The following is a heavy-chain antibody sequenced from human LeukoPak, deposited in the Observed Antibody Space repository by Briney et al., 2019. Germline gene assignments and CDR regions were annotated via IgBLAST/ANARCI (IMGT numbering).Heavy chain of an antibody. J-gene: IGHJ5*02. Sequence: PSETLSLTCTVPGGSISSYYWSWIRQPPGKGLEWIGYIYYSGSTNYNPSLKSRVTISVDTSKNQFSLKLSSVTAADTAVYYCARDLGITGTTGFDPWGQGTLVTVSS. CDR1: GGSISSYY. V-gene: IGHV4-59*01. D-gene: IGHD1-7*01. CDR2: IYYSGST. CDR3: ARDLGITGTTGFDP.